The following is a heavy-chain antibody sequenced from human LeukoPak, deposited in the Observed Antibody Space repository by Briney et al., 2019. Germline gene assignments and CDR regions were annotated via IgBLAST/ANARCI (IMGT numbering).Heavy chain of an antibody. Sequence: ASVKVSCKASGGTFSSYAISWVRQAPGQGLEWMGGIIPIFGTANYAQKFQGRVTITTDESTSTAYMELSSLRSEDTAVYYRATSPWIQRIPGNYYYMDVWGKGTTVTVSS. J-gene: IGHJ6*03. D-gene: IGHD5-18*01. CDR2: IIPIFGTA. CDR3: ATSPWIQRIPGNYYYMDV. V-gene: IGHV1-69*05. CDR1: GGTFSSYA.